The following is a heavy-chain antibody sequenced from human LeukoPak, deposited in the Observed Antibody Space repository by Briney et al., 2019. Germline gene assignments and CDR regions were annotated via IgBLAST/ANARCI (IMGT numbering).Heavy chain of an antibody. D-gene: IGHD7-27*01. CDR2: IYYSGST. CDR3: ARWGPRGGVHKSRYYFDY. V-gene: IGHV4-59*01. CDR1: GGSISSYY. J-gene: IGHJ4*02. Sequence: SGTLSLTCTVSGGSISSYYWSWIRQPPGKGLEWIGYIYYSGSTNYNPSLKSRVTISVDTSKNQFSLKLSSVTAADTAVYYCARWGPRGGVHKSRYYFDYWGQGTLVTVSS.